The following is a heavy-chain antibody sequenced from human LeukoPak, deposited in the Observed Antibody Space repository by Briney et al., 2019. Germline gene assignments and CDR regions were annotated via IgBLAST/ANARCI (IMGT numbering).Heavy chain of an antibody. D-gene: IGHD4-17*01. CDR2: INHSGST. CDR3: ARAPYGDLRRFDY. Sequence: SETLSLTCAVYGGSFSGYYWSWIRQPPGKGLEWIGEINHSGSTNYNPSLKSRVTISVDTSKNQFSLKLSSVTAADTAVYYCARAPYGDLRRFDYWGQGTLVTVSS. V-gene: IGHV4-34*01. CDR1: GGSFSGYY. J-gene: IGHJ4*02.